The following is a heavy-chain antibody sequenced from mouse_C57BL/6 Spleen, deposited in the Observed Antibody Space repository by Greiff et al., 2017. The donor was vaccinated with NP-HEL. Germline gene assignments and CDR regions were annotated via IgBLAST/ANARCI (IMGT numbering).Heavy chain of an antibody. D-gene: IGHD2-4*01. CDR3: ARPNDYAWFAY. CDR1: GFTFSDYG. J-gene: IGHJ3*01. CDR2: ISSGSSTI. Sequence: EAKLMESGRGLVKPGGSLKLSCAASGFTFSDYGMHWVRQAPEKGLEWVAYISSGSSTIYYADTVKGRFTISRDNAKNTLFLQMTSLRSEDTAMYYCARPNDYAWFAYWGQGTLVTVSA. V-gene: IGHV5-17*01.